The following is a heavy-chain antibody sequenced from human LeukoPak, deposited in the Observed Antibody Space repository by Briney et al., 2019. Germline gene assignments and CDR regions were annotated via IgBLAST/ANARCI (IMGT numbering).Heavy chain of an antibody. J-gene: IGHJ3*02. D-gene: IGHD1-26*01. CDR2: ISSSGTTI. CDR1: GFTLSDYY. CDR3: ASPPLAGGDAFDI. Sequence: GGSLRLSCAASGFTLSDYYMSWIRQAPGKGLEWVSYISSSGTTIYYADSVKGRFTISRDNAKNSLYLQMNSLRAEDTAVYYCASPPLAGGDAFDIWGQGTMVTVSS. V-gene: IGHV3-11*04.